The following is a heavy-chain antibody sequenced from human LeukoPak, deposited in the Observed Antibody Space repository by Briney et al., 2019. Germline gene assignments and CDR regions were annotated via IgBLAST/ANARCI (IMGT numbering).Heavy chain of an antibody. CDR2: IYPGDSDT. CDR3: ARVLRYFDWLIDY. D-gene: IGHD3-9*01. Sequence: GESLKISCKGSGYSFTSYWIGWVRQMPGKGLEWMGTIYPGDSDTRYSPSFQGQVTISADKSISTAYLQWSSLKASDTAMYYCARVLRYFDWLIDYWGQGTLFTVSS. V-gene: IGHV5-51*01. J-gene: IGHJ4*02. CDR1: GYSFTSYW.